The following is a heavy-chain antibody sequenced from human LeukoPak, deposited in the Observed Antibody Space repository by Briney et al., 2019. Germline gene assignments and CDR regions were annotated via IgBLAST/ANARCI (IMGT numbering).Heavy chain of an antibody. J-gene: IGHJ4*02. CDR3: EREIFRHYYGSVVRFGHPGY. CDR1: GYTFTGYY. D-gene: IGHD3-10*01. V-gene: IGHV1-2*02. CDR2: INAKSGGT. Sequence: GASVKVSCKASGYTFTGYYMHWVRQAPGQGGEGVGWINAKSGGTKYAQKFQGRGTITRNTSISTVYMEVRRLREEGTGVYDCEREIFRHYYGSVVRFGHPGYWGQGTLVTVSS.